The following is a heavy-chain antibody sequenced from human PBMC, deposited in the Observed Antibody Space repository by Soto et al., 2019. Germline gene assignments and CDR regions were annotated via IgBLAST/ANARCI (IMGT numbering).Heavy chain of an antibody. Sequence: EVQLVEYGGGLVQPGGSLRLSCAASGFTFSSYWMSWVRQAPGKGLEWVANIKTDGSEKYYMDSVRGRFTTYRDNARNFFFLQMNSLTGADTAVYYCTRDGSPFALDVWGLGTAVTVSS. J-gene: IGHJ6*02. CDR1: GFTFSSYW. V-gene: IGHV3-7*03. CDR3: TRDGSPFALDV. CDR2: IKTDGSEK.